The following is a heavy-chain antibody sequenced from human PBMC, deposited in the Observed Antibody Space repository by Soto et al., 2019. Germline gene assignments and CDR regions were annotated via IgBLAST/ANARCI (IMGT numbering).Heavy chain of an antibody. CDR1: GDTFSSHS. V-gene: IGHV1-69*02. Sequence: QGHLVQSGTEVKKTVSSVKVSCKASGDTFSSHSINWVRQAPGQGLEWMGRIIPMLGIINYAQKFQGRVSISAAKSTTTVYMELSSLTSEDTAVYYCASGISEYSSGSTFYSYYFDHWGPGTLVTVSS. D-gene: IGHD2-15*01. CDR2: IIPMLGII. J-gene: IGHJ4*02. CDR3: ASGISEYSSGSTFYSYYFDH.